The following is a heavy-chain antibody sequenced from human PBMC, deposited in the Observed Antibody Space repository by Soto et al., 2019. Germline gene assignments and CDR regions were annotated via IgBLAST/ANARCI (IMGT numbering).Heavy chain of an antibody. V-gene: IGHV4-39*01. CDR2: MFYSGLT. D-gene: IGHD2-15*01. J-gene: IGHJ6*02. CDR3: APLSVSLSGPYGIHV. Sequence: SETLSLTCIVSVYSVTSSDYYWSWIRHPPGKGLEWIGSMFYSGLTYYNPSLKSRVTLSVDTSKNQLSVRLNSVTAADTAVYYCAPLSVSLSGPYGIHVWGQGTTVTVSS. CDR1: VYSVTSSDYY.